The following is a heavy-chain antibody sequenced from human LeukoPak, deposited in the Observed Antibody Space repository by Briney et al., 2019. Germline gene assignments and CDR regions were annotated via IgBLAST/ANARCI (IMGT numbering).Heavy chain of an antibody. CDR3: TTEDYGDYVPDY. D-gene: IGHD4-17*01. V-gene: IGHV3-15*01. CDR2: IKSKTDGGTT. J-gene: IGHJ4*02. CDR1: GFTFSKAW. Sequence: PGGSLRLSCAASGFTFSKAWVSWVRQAPGKGLEWVGQIKSKTDGGTTDYAAPVKGRFTISRDDSKNSLYLLMNSLKTEDTAVYYCTTEDYGDYVPDYWGQGTLVTVSS.